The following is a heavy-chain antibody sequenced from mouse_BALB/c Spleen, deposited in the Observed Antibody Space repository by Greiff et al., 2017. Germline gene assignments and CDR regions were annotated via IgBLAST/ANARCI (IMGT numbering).Heavy chain of an antibody. J-gene: IGHJ2*01. Sequence: VQLQQSGAELVKPGASVKLSCTASGFNIKDTYMHWVKQRPEQGLEWIGRIDPANGNTKYDPKFQGKATITADTSSNTAYLQLSSLTSEDTAVYYCARRGDYDPYYFDDWGQGTTLTVSS. V-gene: IGHV14-3*02. CDR2: IDPANGNT. D-gene: IGHD2-4*01. CDR1: GFNIKDTY. CDR3: ARRGDYDPYYFDD.